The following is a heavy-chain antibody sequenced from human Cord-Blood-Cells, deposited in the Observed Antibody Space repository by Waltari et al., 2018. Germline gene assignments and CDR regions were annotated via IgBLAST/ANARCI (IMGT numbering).Heavy chain of an antibody. CDR2: IYSGGST. D-gene: IGHD6-6*01. CDR1: GFTVSSNY. CDR3: ARAHNIAARPGWYFDL. J-gene: IGHJ2*01. V-gene: IGHV3-53*02. Sequence: EVQLVETGGGLIQPGGSLRLSCAASGFTVSSNYMSWVRQAPGKGLEWVSVIYSGGSTYYADSVKGRFTISRDNSKNTLYLQMNSLRAEDTAVYYCARAHNIAARPGWYFDLWGRGTLVTVSS.